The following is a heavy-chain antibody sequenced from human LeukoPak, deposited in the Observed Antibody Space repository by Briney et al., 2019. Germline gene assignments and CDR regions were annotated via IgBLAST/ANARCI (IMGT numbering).Heavy chain of an antibody. D-gene: IGHD5-18*01. Sequence: GGSLRLSCAASGFTFSSYWMSWVRQAPGKGLEWVANIRHDGREKYCVDSVKGRFTISRDNAKDSLYLQMNSLRVEDTAVYYCARGGSRQYNFWGQGTLVTVSS. CDR3: ARGGSRQYNF. CDR2: IRHDGREK. V-gene: IGHV3-7*01. J-gene: IGHJ4*02. CDR1: GFTFSSYW.